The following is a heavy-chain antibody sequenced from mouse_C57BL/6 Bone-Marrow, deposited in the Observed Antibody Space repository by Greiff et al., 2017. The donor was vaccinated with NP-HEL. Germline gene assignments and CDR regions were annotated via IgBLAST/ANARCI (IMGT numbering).Heavy chain of an antibody. CDR1: GFTFSSYA. V-gene: IGHV5-4*01. CDR2: ISDGGSYT. J-gene: IGHJ4*01. D-gene: IGHD1-1*01. Sequence: EVQVVESGGGLVKPGGSLKLSCAASGFTFSSYAMSWVRQTPEKRLEWVATISDGGSYTYYPDNVKGRFTISRDNAKNNLYLQMSHLKSEDTAMYYCARDITTGAMDYWGQGTSVTVSS. CDR3: ARDITTGAMDY.